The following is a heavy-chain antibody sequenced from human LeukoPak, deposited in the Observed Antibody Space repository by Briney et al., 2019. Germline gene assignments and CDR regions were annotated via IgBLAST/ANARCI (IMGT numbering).Heavy chain of an antibody. J-gene: IGHJ6*03. CDR2: IYNNGRA. Sequence: SETLSLTCTVSGGSIGTYSWSWVRQSPGKGLEWIGEIYNNGRANYNPSLKSRVTISVDTSTNQFSLKLNSMTAADTAVYYCARGGGGHYDNSGYYYRLKYYYYMDVWGTGTTVTISS. D-gene: IGHD3-22*01. V-gene: IGHV4-59*01. CDR3: ARGGGGHYDNSGYYYRLKYYYYMDV. CDR1: GGSIGTYS.